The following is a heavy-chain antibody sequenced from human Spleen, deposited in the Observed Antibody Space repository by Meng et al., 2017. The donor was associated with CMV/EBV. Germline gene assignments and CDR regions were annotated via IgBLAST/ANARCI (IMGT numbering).Heavy chain of an antibody. CDR3: ARDQSIAVAGTHYFDY. CDR1: FTFDDYG. CDR2: INWNGGST. D-gene: IGHD6-19*01. V-gene: IGHV3-20*03. J-gene: IGHJ4*02. Sequence: FTFDDYGMSWVRQAPGKVLEWVSGINWNGGSTGYADSVKGRFTISRDNAKNSLYLQMNSLRAEDTALYYCARDQSIAVAGTHYFDYWGQGTLVTVSS.